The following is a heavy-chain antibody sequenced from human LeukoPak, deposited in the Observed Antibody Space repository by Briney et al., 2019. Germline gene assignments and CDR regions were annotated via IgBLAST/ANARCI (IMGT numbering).Heavy chain of an antibody. CDR2: INPSGGST. J-gene: IGHJ3*02. V-gene: IGHV1-46*01. CDR1: GYTFTSYY. D-gene: IGHD3-3*01. CDR3: ARERSPDHDFWSGRDAFDI. Sequence: ASVKVSCRASGYTFTSYYMHWVRQAPGQGLEWMGIINPSGGSTSYAQKFQGRVTMTRDTSTSTVYMEPSSLRSEDTAVYYCARERSPDHDFWSGRDAFDIWGQGTMVTVSS.